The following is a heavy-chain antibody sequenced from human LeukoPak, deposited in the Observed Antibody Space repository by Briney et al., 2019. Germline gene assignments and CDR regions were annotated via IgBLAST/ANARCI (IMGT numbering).Heavy chain of an antibody. CDR3: ARVPTRRGGYFDY. Sequence: PGGSLRLSCAASGFPFSDYWMGWVRQAPGKGLEWVANIKLDGSEKYYVDSVKGRFTISRDNAKNSLYLQMNSLRGEDTAVYYCARVPTRRGGYFDYWGQGTLVTVSS. CDR2: IKLDGSEK. J-gene: IGHJ4*02. V-gene: IGHV3-7*01. CDR1: GFPFSDYW. D-gene: IGHD3-10*01.